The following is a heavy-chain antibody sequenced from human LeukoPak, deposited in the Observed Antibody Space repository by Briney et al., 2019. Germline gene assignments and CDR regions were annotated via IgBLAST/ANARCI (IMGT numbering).Heavy chain of an antibody. Sequence: AASVKVSCKASGYTFTGYYMHWVRQAPGQGLEWMGWINPNSGGTNYAQKFQGRVTMTRDTSISTAYMELSRLRSDDTAVYCCARGSGRVDDAFDIWGQGTMVTVSS. J-gene: IGHJ3*02. CDR1: GYTFTGYY. CDR3: ARGSGRVDDAFDI. D-gene: IGHD6-19*01. V-gene: IGHV1-2*02. CDR2: INPNSGGT.